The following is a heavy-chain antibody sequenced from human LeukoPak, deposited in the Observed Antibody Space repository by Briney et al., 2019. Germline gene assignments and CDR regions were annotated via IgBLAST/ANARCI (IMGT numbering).Heavy chain of an antibody. J-gene: IGHJ4*02. CDR1: GYTFTGYY. D-gene: IGHD6-25*01. CDR3: ANAAEPGYFDY. V-gene: IGHV1-2*04. Sequence: ASVKVSCKASGYTFTGYYMHWVRQAPGQGLEWMGWINPNSGGTNYAQKFQGWVTMTRDTPISTAYMELSSLRSEDTAVYYCANAAEPGYFDYWGQGTLVTVSS. CDR2: INPNSGGT.